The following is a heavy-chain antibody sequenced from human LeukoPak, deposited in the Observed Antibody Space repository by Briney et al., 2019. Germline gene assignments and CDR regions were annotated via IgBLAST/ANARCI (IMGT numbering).Heavy chain of an antibody. D-gene: IGHD2-2*03. J-gene: IGHJ3*02. CDR2: IYTSGSS. V-gene: IGHV4-39*07. CDR1: GDASSRSRYY. CDR3: ARDGYCSSTSCYWDVAHDAFDI. Sequence: SETLSLTCTVSGDASSRSRYYWGWIRQSPGKGLEWIGRIYTSGSSNFNPSLKSRVAMSVDTSKNQFSLKLSSVTAADTAVYYCARDGYCSSTSCYWDVAHDAFDIWGQGTMVTVSS.